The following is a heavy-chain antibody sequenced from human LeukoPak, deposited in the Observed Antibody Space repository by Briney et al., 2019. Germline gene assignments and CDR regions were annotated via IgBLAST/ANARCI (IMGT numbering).Heavy chain of an antibody. V-gene: IGHV1-8*01. Sequence: GASVKVSCKASGYTFINYDINWVRQATGQGLEWMGWMNPNSGNTGYAQKFQGRVTMTRNTSISTAYMELSSLISEDTSVYYSASAPGYDFWTRPYYYYYMDVWGKGTTVTVSS. J-gene: IGHJ6*03. CDR1: GYTFINYD. CDR2: MNPNSGNT. D-gene: IGHD3-3*01. CDR3: ASAPGYDFWTRPYYYYYMDV.